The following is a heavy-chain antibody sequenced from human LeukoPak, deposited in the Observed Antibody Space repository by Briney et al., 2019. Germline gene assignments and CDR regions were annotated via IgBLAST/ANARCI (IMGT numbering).Heavy chain of an antibody. CDR2: INSDGSIT. V-gene: IGHV3-74*01. CDR1: GFTFSNYW. J-gene: IGHJ4*02. D-gene: IGHD2-15*01. CDR3: ARVAGGSSPYYFDY. Sequence: GGSLRLSCAASGFTFSNYWMHWVRQAPGKGLVWVSRINSDGSITDYADSVKGRFTISRDNAKNTLHLQMNSLGAEDTAVYYCARVAGGSSPYYFDYWGQGTLVTVSS.